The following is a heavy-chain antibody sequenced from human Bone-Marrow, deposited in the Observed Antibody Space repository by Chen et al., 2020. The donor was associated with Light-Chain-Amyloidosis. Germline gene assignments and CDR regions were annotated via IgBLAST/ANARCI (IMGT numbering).Heavy chain of an antibody. J-gene: IGHJ3*02. CDR1: GGSISSSSYY. D-gene: IGHD6-13*01. CDR2: IYYSGST. V-gene: IGHV4-39*07. CDR3: ARQTGIAAAGTPPHAFDI. Sequence: QLQLQESGPGLVKPSDTLSLTCTVSGGSISSSSYYWGWIRQPPGKGLEWIGSIYYSGSTYYNPSLKSRVTISVDTSKNQFSLKLSSVTAADTAVYYCARQTGIAAAGTPPHAFDIWGQGTMVTVSS.